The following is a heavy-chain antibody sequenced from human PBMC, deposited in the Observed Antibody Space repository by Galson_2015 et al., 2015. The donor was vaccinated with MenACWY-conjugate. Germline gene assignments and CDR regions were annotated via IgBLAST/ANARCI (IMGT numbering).Heavy chain of an antibody. CDR3: ARDDRFHAVSEYQNYYYGLDV. D-gene: IGHD1-14*01. Sequence: SVKVSCKASGYTFTNSYIHWVRQAPGQGLDWMGIINPSDGSTTYAQKFQDRLSMTRDRSMTTVYMELSSLRSEDTAVYYCARDDRFHAVSEYQNYYYGLDVWGQGTTVTVSS. V-gene: IGHV1-46*01. J-gene: IGHJ6*02. CDR2: INPSDGST. CDR1: GYTFTNSY.